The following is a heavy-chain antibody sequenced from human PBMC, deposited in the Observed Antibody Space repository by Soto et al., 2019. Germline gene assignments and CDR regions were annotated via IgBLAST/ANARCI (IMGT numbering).Heavy chain of an antibody. CDR1: NGSINSAGHF. Sequence: SETLSLTCSVSNGSINSAGHFWSWLRQHPGKGLEWLGYIYYTGSTYYNPSLQRRAVFSIDTSKTRFSLKLTSVTAADTAVYYCAREGYDFWSGYKHDNWYDPRGQGTPVTVSS. V-gene: IGHV4-31*03. CDR2: IYYTGST. CDR3: AREGYDFWSGYKHDNWYDP. D-gene: IGHD3-3*01. J-gene: IGHJ5*02.